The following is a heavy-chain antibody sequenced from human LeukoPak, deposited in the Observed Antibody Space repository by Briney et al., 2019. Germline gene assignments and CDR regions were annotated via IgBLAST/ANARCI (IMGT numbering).Heavy chain of an antibody. V-gene: IGHV4-30-2*01. D-gene: IGHD5-18*01. CDR3: ARGLADTGMDY. CDR1: GASISSSGNS. CDR2: IYHSGST. Sequence: SQTLSLTCAVSGASISSSGNSWNWIRQRPGKGLEWIGYIYHSGSTNYNPSLKSRVTISVDSSNNQFSLKLNSVTAADTAVYYCARGLADTGMDYWGQGTLVTVSS. J-gene: IGHJ4*02.